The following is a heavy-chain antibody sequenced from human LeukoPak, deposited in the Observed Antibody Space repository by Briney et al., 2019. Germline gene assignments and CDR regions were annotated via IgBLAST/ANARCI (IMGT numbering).Heavy chain of an antibody. CDR2: FDPEDGET. J-gene: IGHJ6*02. Sequence: ASVKVSCKVSGYTLTELSMHWVRQAPGKGLEWMGGFDPEDGETIYAQKFQGRVTMTEDTSTDTAYMELSSLRSEGTAVYYCATVSSLPAALFYYYYGMDVWGQGTTVTVSS. CDR1: GYTLTELS. CDR3: ATVSSLPAALFYYYYGMDV. V-gene: IGHV1-24*01. D-gene: IGHD2-2*01.